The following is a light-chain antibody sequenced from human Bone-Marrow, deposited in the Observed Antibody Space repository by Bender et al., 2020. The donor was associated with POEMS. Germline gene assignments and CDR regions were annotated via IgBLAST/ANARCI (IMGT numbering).Light chain of an antibody. Sequence: QSALTQPASVSGSPGQSITISCTGTSSDVGSYNLVSWYQQHPGKAPKLIIYEGSQRPSGVSNRFSGSKSGNTASLTISGFQAEDEADYYCCPNVGITRVFGYRTKVSLL. CDR2: EGS. J-gene: IGLJ1*01. CDR1: SSDVGSYNL. CDR3: CPNVGITRV. V-gene: IGLV2-23*01.